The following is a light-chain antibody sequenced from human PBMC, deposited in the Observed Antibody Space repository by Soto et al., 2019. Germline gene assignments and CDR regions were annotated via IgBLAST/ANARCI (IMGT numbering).Light chain of an antibody. Sequence: DIQMTQSPSSLAASVGDRVTITCRASQGVSAYLLWYQQRQGRAPKLLISAASNLLSGVPSRFSGSGSGTNLPLPISSLHPEDFATYYCQQSYKTPHTCGQGTKLETK. V-gene: IGKV1-39*01. CDR1: QGVSAY. J-gene: IGKJ2*01. CDR2: AAS. CDR3: QQSYKTPHT.